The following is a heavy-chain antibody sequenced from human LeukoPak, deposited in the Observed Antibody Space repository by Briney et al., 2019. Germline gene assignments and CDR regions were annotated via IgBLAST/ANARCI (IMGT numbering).Heavy chain of an antibody. CDR1: GYSISSGYY. CDR3: ARVPGVAGIFDY. CDR2: IYHSGST. D-gene: IGHD6-19*01. Sequence: PSETLSLTCTVSGYSISSGYYWGWIRQPPGKGLEWIGSIYHSGSTYYNPSLKSRVTISVDTSKNQFSLKLSSVTAAYTAVYYCARVPGVAGIFDYWGQGTLVTVSS. V-gene: IGHV4-38-2*02. J-gene: IGHJ4*02.